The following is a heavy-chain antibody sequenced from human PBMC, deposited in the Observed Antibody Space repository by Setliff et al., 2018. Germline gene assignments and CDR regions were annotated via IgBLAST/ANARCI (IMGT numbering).Heavy chain of an antibody. D-gene: IGHD6-13*01. J-gene: IGHJ3*02. Sequence: ASVKVSCKASGYTFTGYYMHWVRQAPGQGLEWMGWINPNSGGTNYAQKFQGWVTMTEDTSTDTAYMELSSLRSEDTAVYYCATNAGRSSSWYPRRPGEGHAFDIWGQGTMVTVSS. CDR3: ATNAGRSSSWYPRRPGEGHAFDI. CDR1: GYTFTGYY. CDR2: INPNSGGT. V-gene: IGHV1-2*04.